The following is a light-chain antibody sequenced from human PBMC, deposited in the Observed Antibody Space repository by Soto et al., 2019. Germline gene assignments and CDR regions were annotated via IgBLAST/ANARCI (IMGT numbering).Light chain of an antibody. V-gene: IGLV2-8*01. Sequence: QSVLTQPPSASGSPGQSVTISCTGDSSDIGGYNYVSWYQQHPGKAPKLMIYEVSKRPSGVPDRFSGSKSGNTASLTVSGLLAEDEADYFCSSYAGNGYVLGTGTKATVL. CDR3: SSYAGNGYV. J-gene: IGLJ1*01. CDR1: SSDIGGYNY. CDR2: EVS.